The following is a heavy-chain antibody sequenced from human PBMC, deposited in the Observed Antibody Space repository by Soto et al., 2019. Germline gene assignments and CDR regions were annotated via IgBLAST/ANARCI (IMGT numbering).Heavy chain of an antibody. CDR2: INPNSGGT. Sequence: ASVKVSCKASGYTFTGYYMHWVRQAPGQGLEWMGWINPNSGGTNYAQKFQGWVTMTRDTSISTAYMELSRLRSDDTAVYYCARSDSGGYYDSSGYYSDAFDIWGQGTMVTVSS. J-gene: IGHJ3*02. D-gene: IGHD3-22*01. CDR1: GYTFTGYY. CDR3: ARSDSGGYYDSSGYYSDAFDI. V-gene: IGHV1-2*04.